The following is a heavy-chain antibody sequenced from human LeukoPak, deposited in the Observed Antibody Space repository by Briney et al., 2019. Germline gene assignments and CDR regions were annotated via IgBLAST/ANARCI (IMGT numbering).Heavy chain of an antibody. CDR3: AKDSYYDSSGYSNTFDY. D-gene: IGHD3-22*01. CDR2: ISGSSSDI. Sequence: GGSLRLSCAGSEFTFSSYSMNWVRQAPGKGLEWVSSISGSSSDIYYADSVKGRFTISRDNSKNSLYLQMKSLRAEDTAVYYCAKDSYYDSSGYSNTFDYWGQGTLVTVSS. V-gene: IGHV3-21*01. J-gene: IGHJ4*02. CDR1: EFTFSSYS.